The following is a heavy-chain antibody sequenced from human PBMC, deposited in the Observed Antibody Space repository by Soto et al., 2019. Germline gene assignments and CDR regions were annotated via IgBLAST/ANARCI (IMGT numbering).Heavy chain of an antibody. V-gene: IGHV3-48*03. CDR2: ISSSGSAI. Sequence: PGGSLRLSCAASGFTFSSYEMNWVRQAPGKGLEWVSYISSSGSAIYYADSVKGRFTISRDNAKNSLYLQMNSLRAEDTAVYYCASSKWELRSFDYWGQGTLVTVSS. J-gene: IGHJ4*02. CDR1: GFTFSSYE. D-gene: IGHD1-26*01. CDR3: ASSKWELRSFDY.